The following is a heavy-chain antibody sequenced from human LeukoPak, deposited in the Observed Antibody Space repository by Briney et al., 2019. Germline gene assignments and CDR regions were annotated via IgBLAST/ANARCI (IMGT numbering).Heavy chain of an antibody. J-gene: IGHJ6*02. V-gene: IGHV3-30*18. CDR2: ISYDGSNR. D-gene: IGHD3-16*01. CDR1: GFTFDDYG. Sequence: HTGGSLRLSCAASGFTFDDYGMHWVRQAPGKGLEWVAVISYDGSNRYYGDSVKGRFTISRDNSKNTLNLQMNSLRAEDTAVYYCAKVVGDGTYYYYGVDVWGQGTTVTVSS. CDR3: AKVVGDGTYYYYGVDV.